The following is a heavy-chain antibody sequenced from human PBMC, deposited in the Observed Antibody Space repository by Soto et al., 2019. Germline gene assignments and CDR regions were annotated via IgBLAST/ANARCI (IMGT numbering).Heavy chain of an antibody. CDR1: GFTFSSYW. V-gene: IGHV3-74*01. D-gene: IGHD2-2*01. CDR3: TRDLQGVVYYDYGMDV. CDR2: INSDGSST. J-gene: IGHJ6*02. Sequence: EVQLVESGGGLVQPGGSLRLSCAASGFTFSSYWMHWVRQAPGKGLVWVSRINSDGSSTRYADSVKGRFTISRDNAKNTLYLQRNSLRAEDTAVYYCTRDLQGVVYYDYGMDVWGQGTTVTVSS.